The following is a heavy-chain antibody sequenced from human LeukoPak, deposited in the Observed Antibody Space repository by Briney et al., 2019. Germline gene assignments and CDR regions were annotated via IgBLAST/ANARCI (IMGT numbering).Heavy chain of an antibody. CDR1: GGTFSSYA. D-gene: IGHD5-18*01. Sequence: ASVKVSCKASGGTFSSYAISWVRQAPGQGLEWMGRIIPILGIANYAQKFQGRVTITADKSTSTAYMELSSLRSEDTAVYYCARDPGGYSYGHYFDYWGQGTLVTVSS. CDR2: IIPILGIA. CDR3: ARDPGGYSYGHYFDY. J-gene: IGHJ4*02. V-gene: IGHV1-69*04.